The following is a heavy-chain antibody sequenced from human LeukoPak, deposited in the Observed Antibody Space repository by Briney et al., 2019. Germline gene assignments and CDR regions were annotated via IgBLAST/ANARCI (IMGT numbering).Heavy chain of an antibody. J-gene: IGHJ6*02. D-gene: IGHD2-21*02. CDR2: IIPIFGTA. CDR1: GGTFSSYA. CDR3: ARSGDRREYYYYYGMDV. V-gene: IGHV1-69*13. Sequence: ASVKVSCKASGGTFSSYAISWVRQAPGQGLEWMGGIIPIFGTANYAQKFQGRVTITADESTSTAYMELSSLRSEDTAVYYCARSGDRREYYYYYGMDVWGQGTTVTDSS.